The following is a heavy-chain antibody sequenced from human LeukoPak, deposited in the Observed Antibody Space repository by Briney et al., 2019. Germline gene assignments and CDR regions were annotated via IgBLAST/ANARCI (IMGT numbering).Heavy chain of an antibody. CDR2: ISSSSTI. V-gene: IGHV3-48*01. Sequence: GGSLRLSCAASGFTFSSYSMNWVRQAPGKGLEWVSYISSSSTIYYADSVKGRFTISRDNAKNSLYLQMNSLRAEDTAVYYCARFAKYYYYYMDVWGKGTTVTVSS. CDR3: ARFAKYYYYYMDV. CDR1: GFTFSSYS. J-gene: IGHJ6*03.